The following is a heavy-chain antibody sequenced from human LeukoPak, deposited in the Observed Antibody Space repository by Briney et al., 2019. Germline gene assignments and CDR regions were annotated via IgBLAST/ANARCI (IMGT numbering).Heavy chain of an antibody. D-gene: IGHD6-13*01. CDR3: AFPSSSWPYYYYGMDV. CDR2: INHSGST. Sequence: SETLSLTCAVYGGSFSGYYWSWIRQPPGKGLEWIGEINHSGSTNYNPSLKSLVTISVDTSKNQFSLKLSSVTAADTAVYYCAFPSSSWPYYYYGMDVWGQGTTVAVSS. J-gene: IGHJ6*02. CDR1: GGSFSGYY. V-gene: IGHV4-34*01.